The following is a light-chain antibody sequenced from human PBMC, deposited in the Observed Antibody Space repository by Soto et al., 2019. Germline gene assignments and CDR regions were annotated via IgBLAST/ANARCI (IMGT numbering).Light chain of an antibody. J-gene: IGLJ3*02. CDR2: LNSDGSH. V-gene: IGLV4-69*01. CDR1: SGHSSYA. CDR3: QTWGTGIQV. Sequence: QAVVTQSPSASASLGASVKLTCTLSSGHSSYAIAWHQQQPEKGPRYLMKLNSDGSHSKGDGIPDRFSGSSSGAVRYLTIFSLQSEDEADYHCQTWGTGIQVFGGGTKLTVL.